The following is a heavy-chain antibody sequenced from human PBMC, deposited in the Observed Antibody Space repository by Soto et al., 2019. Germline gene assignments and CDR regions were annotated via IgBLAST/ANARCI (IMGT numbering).Heavy chain of an antibody. CDR3: AKSRWGSYFDY. D-gene: IGHD3-16*01. CDR2: ISYDGSNK. J-gene: IGHJ4*02. Sequence: QVQLVESGGGVVQPGRSLRLSCAASGFTFSSYGMHWVRQAPGKGLEWVAVISYDGSNKYYADSVKGRFTISRDNSKNTLYLQMNSLRAEDTAVYYCAKSRWGSYFDYWGQGTLVTVSS. CDR1: GFTFSSYG. V-gene: IGHV3-30*18.